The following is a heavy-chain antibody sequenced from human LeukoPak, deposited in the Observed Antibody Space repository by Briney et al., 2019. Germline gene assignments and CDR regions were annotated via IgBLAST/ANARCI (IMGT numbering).Heavy chain of an antibody. V-gene: IGHV3-53*01. CDR3: ARENTMVRAFDY. CDR1: GFTVSSNY. Sequence: GGSQRLSCAASGFTVSSNYMSWVRQAPGKGLEWVSVIYSGGSTYYADSVKGRFTISRDNSKNTLYLQMNSLRAEDTAVYYCARENTMVRAFDYWGQGTLVTVSS. D-gene: IGHD3-10*01. J-gene: IGHJ4*02. CDR2: IYSGGST.